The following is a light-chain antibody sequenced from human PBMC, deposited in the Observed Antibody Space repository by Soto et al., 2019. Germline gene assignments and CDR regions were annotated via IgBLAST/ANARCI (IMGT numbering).Light chain of an antibody. V-gene: IGKV3-20*01. CDR3: QQYDNFLT. CDR1: QSVSSSY. Sequence: VLTKSPGTLSLYQGERATLSCRASQSVSSSYLACYQQEPGQAPRLLIYDASRRATGIPDRFSGSGSGTDFTLTISRLEPEDFAVYYCQQYDNFLTFCG. J-gene: IGKJ4*01. CDR2: DAS.